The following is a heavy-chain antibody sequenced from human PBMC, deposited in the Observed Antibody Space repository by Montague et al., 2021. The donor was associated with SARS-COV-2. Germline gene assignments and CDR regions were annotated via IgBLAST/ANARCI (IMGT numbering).Heavy chain of an antibody. CDR2: IYYSGST. V-gene: IGHV4-39*07. CDR3: ARDLVGYYGSGSYGGMDV. D-gene: IGHD3-10*01. CDR1: GGSISSSSYY. Sequence: SETLSLTCTVSGGSISSSSYYWGWIRQPPGKGLEWIGSIYYSGSTYYNPSLKSRVTISVDTSKNQFSLKLSSVTAADTAVYYCARDLVGYYGSGSYGGMDVWGQGTTVTVSS. J-gene: IGHJ6*02.